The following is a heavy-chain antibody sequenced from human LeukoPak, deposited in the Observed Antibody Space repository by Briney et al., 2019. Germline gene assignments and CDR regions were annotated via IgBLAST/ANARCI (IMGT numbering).Heavy chain of an antibody. V-gene: IGHV3-21*01. CDR2: ICSSSSYI. CDR1: GFTFSSYS. D-gene: IGHD1-7*01. J-gene: IGHJ4*02. CDR3: ARAHNWKYGTFDY. Sequence: GGSLRLSCAASGFTFSSYSMNWVRQAPGKGLEWVSCICSSSSYIYYADSVKGRFTISRDNAKNSLYLQMNSLRVEDTAVYYCARAHNWKYGTFDYWGQGTLVTVSS.